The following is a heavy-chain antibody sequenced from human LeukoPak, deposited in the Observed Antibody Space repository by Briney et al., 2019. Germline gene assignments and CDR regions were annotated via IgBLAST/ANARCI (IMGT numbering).Heavy chain of an antibody. Sequence: GESLKISCKGSGYSFTSYWIGWVRQMPGKGLEWMGIICPGDSDTRYSPSFQGQITISADKSISTAYLQWSSLKASDTAMYYCARLVGATTWYYYYYMDVWGKGTTVTVSS. J-gene: IGHJ6*03. V-gene: IGHV5-51*01. CDR2: ICPGDSDT. CDR1: GYSFTSYW. D-gene: IGHD1-26*01. CDR3: ARLVGATTWYYYYYMDV.